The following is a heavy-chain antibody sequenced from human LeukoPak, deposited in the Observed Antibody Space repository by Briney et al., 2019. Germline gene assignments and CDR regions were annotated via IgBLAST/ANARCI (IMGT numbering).Heavy chain of an antibody. V-gene: IGHV3-23*01. CDR2: ISGTGHST. CDR1: GFTFSSNA. CDR3: AKDLRVAVGRGYFEY. Sequence: GGSLRLSCAASGFTFSSNAMTWVRQALGKGLEWVSGISGTGHSTYYADPVKGRFTISRDNSRNTLDLQMNSLRAEDTAVYYCAKDLRVAVGRGYFEYWGQGTLVTVSS. D-gene: IGHD6-19*01. J-gene: IGHJ4*02.